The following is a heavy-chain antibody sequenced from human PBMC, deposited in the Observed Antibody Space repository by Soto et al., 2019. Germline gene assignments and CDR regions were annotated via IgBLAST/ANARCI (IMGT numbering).Heavy chain of an antibody. CDR3: ARIGVGAAHRYY. Sequence: SGPTLVNPTQTLTLTCTFSGFSLSTSGMRVRWIRQPPGKALEWLARIDWDDDKFYSTSLKTRLTISKDTSKNQVVLTMTNMDPVDTATYYCARIGVGAAHRYYRGQGILVTVSS. CDR2: IDWDDDK. J-gene: IGHJ4*02. D-gene: IGHD1-26*01. V-gene: IGHV2-70*04. CDR1: GFSLSTSGMR.